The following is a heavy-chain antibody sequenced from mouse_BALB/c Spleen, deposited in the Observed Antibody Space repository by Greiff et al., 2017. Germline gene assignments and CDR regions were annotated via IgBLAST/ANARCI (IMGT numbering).Heavy chain of an antibody. CDR1: GFTFNTYA. CDR3: VRQGLRRGNFYAMDY. D-gene: IGHD2-4*01. Sequence: EVQGVESGGGLVQPKGSLKLSCAASGFTFNTYAMNWVRQAPGKGLEWVARIRSKSNNYATYYADSVKDRFTISRDDSQSMLYLQMNNLKTEDTAMYYCVRQGLRRGNFYAMDYWGQGTSVTVSS. CDR2: IRSKSNNYAT. J-gene: IGHJ4*01. V-gene: IGHV10-1*02.